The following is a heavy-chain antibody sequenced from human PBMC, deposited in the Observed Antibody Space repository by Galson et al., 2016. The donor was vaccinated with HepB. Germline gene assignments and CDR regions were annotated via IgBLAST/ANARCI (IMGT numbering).Heavy chain of an antibody. Sequence: SLRLSCAASGFTFSNYAMYWVRQAPGKGLEWLTLISYDGRNKFYADSVKGRFTISRDNSKSTLYLQMNSLKAEDTAVYYCARDTYYDFWSGYSGYYYGMDVWGQGTTVSVSS. J-gene: IGHJ6*02. D-gene: IGHD3-3*01. CDR1: GFTFSNYA. V-gene: IGHV3-30*04. CDR2: ISYDGRNK. CDR3: ARDTYYDFWSGYSGYYYGMDV.